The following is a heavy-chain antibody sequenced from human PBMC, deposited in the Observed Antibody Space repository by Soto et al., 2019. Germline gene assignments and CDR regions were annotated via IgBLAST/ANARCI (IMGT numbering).Heavy chain of an antibody. CDR2: ITDTGGRA. Sequence: EVQLVESGGGLVQPGGSLRLSCAASGFTFSSYAMHWVRKAPGKGLEFVSAITDTGGRANYAHSVEGRFTISRDNSKDTLFLQMSSLRTDDTALYYCARVGGSSSYVHDGCDVWGQGTMVTVSS. CDR3: ARVGGSSSYVHDGCDV. J-gene: IGHJ3*01. D-gene: IGHD5-12*01. V-gene: IGHV3-64*01. CDR1: GFTFSSYA.